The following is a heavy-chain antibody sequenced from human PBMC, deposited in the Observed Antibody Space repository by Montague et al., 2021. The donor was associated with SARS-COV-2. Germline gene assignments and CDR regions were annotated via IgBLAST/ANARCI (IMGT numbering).Heavy chain of an antibody. CDR3: ARITEVVPFDF. CDR1: GASITDFY. J-gene: IGHJ4*02. Sequence: SETLSLTCTVSGASITDFYWSWIRQPPGKGLEWIGYVHHSGITNYNPSLKSRVTISIDTPKSRFSLNLRSVTVADTAVYFCARITEVVPFDFWGQGTLVSVSS. CDR2: VHHSGIT. V-gene: IGHV4-59*01. D-gene: IGHD2-15*01.